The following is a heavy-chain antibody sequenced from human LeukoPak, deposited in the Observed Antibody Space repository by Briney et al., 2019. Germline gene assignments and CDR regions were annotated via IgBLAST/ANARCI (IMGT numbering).Heavy chain of an antibody. V-gene: IGHV4-39*07. D-gene: IGHD3-22*01. CDR1: GGSISKSSYY. CDR2: IYYSGST. CDR3: ARVVITKDAFDI. Sequence: SETLSLTCTFSGGSISKSSYYWGWIRQPPGKGLEWIGSIYYSGSTYYNPSLKSRVTISVDTSKNQFSLKLSSATAADTAVYYCARVVITKDAFDIWGQGTMVTVSS. J-gene: IGHJ3*02.